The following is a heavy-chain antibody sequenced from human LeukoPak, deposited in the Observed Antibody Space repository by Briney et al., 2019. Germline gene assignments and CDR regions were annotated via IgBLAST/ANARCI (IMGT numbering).Heavy chain of an antibody. J-gene: IGHJ4*02. CDR1: GGSFSVYY. D-gene: IGHD3-10*01. V-gene: IGHV4-34*01. CDR2: IHHSGSA. Sequence: PSETLSLTCAVYGGSFSVYYWSWIRHPPGKGLEWIGEIHHSGSANYNPSLKSRVTISVDTSKNQFSLKLSSVTAADAAVYYCASISVRGDYWGQGTLVTVSS. CDR3: ASISVRGDY.